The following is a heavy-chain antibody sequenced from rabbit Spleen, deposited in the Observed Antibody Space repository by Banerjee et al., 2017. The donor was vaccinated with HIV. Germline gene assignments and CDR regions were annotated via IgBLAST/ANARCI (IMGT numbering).Heavy chain of an antibody. CDR2: IAGSSSGFT. V-gene: IGHV1S40*01. CDR3: AWDTGSSFSSYGMDL. Sequence: QSLEESGGDLVKPGASLTLTCTASGFSFSSNDYMCWVRQAPGKGLEWISCIAGSSSGFTYSATWAKGRFTISKTSSTTVTLQMTSLTVADTANYFCAWDTGSSFSSYGMDLWGQGALVTVS. D-gene: IGHD8-1*01. CDR1: GFSFSSNDY. J-gene: IGHJ3*01.